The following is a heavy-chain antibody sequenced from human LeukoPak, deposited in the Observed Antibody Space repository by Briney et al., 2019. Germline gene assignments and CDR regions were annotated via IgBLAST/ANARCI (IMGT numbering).Heavy chain of an antibody. Sequence: SVKVSCKVSGYTLTELSMHWVRQAPGKGLEWMGRIIPILGIANYAQKFQGRVTITADKSTSTAYMELSSLRSEDTAVYYCARAKVGYYDSSGHFDCWGQGTLVTVSS. J-gene: IGHJ4*02. CDR1: GYTLTELS. CDR2: IIPILGIA. CDR3: ARAKVGYYDSSGHFDC. D-gene: IGHD3-22*01. V-gene: IGHV1-69*04.